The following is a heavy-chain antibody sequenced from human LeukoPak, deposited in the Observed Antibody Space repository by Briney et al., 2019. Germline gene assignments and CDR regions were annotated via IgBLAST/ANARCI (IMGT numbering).Heavy chain of an antibody. D-gene: IGHD5-24*01. CDR3: ARGSRWLQLGPFDY. J-gene: IGHJ4*02. V-gene: IGHV3-30*01. Sequence: AGGSLRLSCAASGFTFSSYTMHWVRQAPGKRLEWVAVMSYDGSDNYYADSVKGRFTISRDNSRTTVYLQMNSLRAEDTAVYYCARGSRWLQLGPFDYWGQGTLVTVSS. CDR1: GFTFSSYT. CDR2: MSYDGSDN.